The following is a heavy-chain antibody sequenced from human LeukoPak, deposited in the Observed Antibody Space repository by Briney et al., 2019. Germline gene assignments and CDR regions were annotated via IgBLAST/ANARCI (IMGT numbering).Heavy chain of an antibody. J-gene: IGHJ4*02. Sequence: GGSLRLSCADSGFTFSSYSMNWVRQAPGKGLEWVSFISSSSSYIYYADSVKGRFTISRDNAKNSLHLQMNSLRVEDTAVYYCARDRGTYGSGSFYDYWGQGTLATVSS. CDR1: GFTFSSYS. V-gene: IGHV3-21*06. CDR2: ISSSSSYI. D-gene: IGHD3-10*01. CDR3: ARDRGTYGSGSFYDY.